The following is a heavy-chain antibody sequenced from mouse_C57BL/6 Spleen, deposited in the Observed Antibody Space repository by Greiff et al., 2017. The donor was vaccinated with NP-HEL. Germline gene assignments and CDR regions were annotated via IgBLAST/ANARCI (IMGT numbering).Heavy chain of an antibody. CDR2: INPNNGGT. V-gene: IGHV1-18*01. J-gene: IGHJ3*01. CDR3: ARRGLYDYEGIWFAY. Sequence: VQLQQSGPELVKPGASVKIPCKASGYTFTDYNMDWVKQSHGKSLEWIGDINPNNGGTIYNQKFKGKATLTVDKSSSTAYMELRSLTSEDTAVYYCARRGLYDYEGIWFAYWGQGTLVTVSA. D-gene: IGHD2-4*01. CDR1: GYTFTDYN.